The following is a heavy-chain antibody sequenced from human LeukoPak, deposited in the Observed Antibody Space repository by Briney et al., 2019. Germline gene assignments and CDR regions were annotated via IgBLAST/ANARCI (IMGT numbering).Heavy chain of an antibody. J-gene: IGHJ4*02. CDR1: GFTVSSKY. CDR3: ARDQGGYSYGDLDY. CDR2: IYSGGST. V-gene: IGHV3-66*01. D-gene: IGHD5-18*01. Sequence: GGSLRLSCAASGFTVSSKYMSWVRQAPGKGLEWVSVIYSGGSTYYADSVKGRFTISRDNSKSTPYLQMNSLRAEDTAVYYCARDQGGYSYGDLDYWGQGTLVTVSS.